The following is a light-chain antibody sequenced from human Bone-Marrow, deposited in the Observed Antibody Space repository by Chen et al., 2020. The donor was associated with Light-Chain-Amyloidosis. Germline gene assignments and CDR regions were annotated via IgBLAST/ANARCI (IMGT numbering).Light chain of an antibody. CDR3: SSYTDTSTVV. V-gene: IGLV2-14*03. Sequence: QSALTQPASVSGSPGQSINRSCTGTISDVGAYNYVSWYQQHPGKAPRLIIYDVTYRPSGVSTRFSGSKSANTASLTISGLQAEDEADYYCSSYTDTSTVVFGGGTKLTVL. CDR1: ISDVGAYNY. J-gene: IGLJ3*02. CDR2: DVT.